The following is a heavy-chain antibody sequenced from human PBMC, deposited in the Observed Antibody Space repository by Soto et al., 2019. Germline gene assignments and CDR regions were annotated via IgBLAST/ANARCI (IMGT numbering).Heavy chain of an antibody. V-gene: IGHV3-21*01. Sequence: GGSLRLSCAASGFTFSSYSMNWVRQAPGKGLEWVSSISSSSSYIYYADSVKGRFTISRDNAKNSLYLQMNSLRAEDTAVYYCARPEYYYDSRGYYGYWGQGALVTVSS. CDR1: GFTFSSYS. D-gene: IGHD3-22*01. J-gene: IGHJ4*02. CDR3: ARPEYYYDSRGYYGY. CDR2: ISSSSSYI.